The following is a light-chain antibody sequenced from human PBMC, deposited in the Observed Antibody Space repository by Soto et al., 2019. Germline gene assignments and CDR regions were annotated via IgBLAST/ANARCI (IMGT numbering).Light chain of an antibody. Sequence: EVVLTQSPGTLSLSPGERATLSCGASQSVGSSYLAWYQQKPGQAPRLLIYGASTRATGIPDRFSGSGSGTEYTLTISRLEPEDSAVYYCQQYINSPWTFGQGTTVEI. CDR1: QSVGSSY. CDR2: GAS. J-gene: IGKJ1*01. CDR3: QQYINSPWT. V-gene: IGKV3-20*01.